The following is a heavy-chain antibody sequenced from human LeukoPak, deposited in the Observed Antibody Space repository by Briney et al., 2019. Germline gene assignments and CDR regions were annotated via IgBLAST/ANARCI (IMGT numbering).Heavy chain of an antibody. CDR1: GYSISSGYY. CDR3: ASDRARHFDY. D-gene: IGHD3-10*01. CDR2: IYHSGST. V-gene: IGHV4-38-2*02. Sequence: SETLSLTCTVSGYSISSGYYWGWIRQPPVKGLEWIGSIYHSGSTYYNPSLKSRVTISVDTSKNQFSLKLSAVTAADTAVYYCASDRARHFDYWGQGTLVTVSS. J-gene: IGHJ4*02.